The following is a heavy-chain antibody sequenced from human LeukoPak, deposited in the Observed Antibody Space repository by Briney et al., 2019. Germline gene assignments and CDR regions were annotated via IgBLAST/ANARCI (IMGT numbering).Heavy chain of an antibody. V-gene: IGHV3-53*01. J-gene: IGHJ4*02. D-gene: IGHD6-6*01. CDR2: IYSGGST. Sequence: GGPRRLSGGASGFTFSNNYMGWGGRAPGTGLEAVSVIYSGGSTYYTDSVKGRFTTSRDTSKNTLSLQMNSLRAEDTAVYYCASLSLGHYWGQGTLVTVSS. CDR3: ASLSLGHY. CDR1: GFTFSNNY.